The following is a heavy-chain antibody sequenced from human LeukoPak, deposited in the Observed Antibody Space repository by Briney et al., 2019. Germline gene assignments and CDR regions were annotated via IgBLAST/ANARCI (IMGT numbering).Heavy chain of an antibody. CDR1: GGTFSSYA. CDR2: IIPIFGTA. V-gene: IGHV1-69*05. CDR3: ASAPVNYYDSSGYYSYFDY. Sequence: SVKVSCKASGGTFSSYAISWVRQAPGHGLEWMGRIIPIFGTANYALKFQGRVTITTDESTSTAYMELSSLRSEDTAVYYCASAPVNYYDSSGYYSYFDYWGQGTLVTVSS. D-gene: IGHD3-22*01. J-gene: IGHJ4*02.